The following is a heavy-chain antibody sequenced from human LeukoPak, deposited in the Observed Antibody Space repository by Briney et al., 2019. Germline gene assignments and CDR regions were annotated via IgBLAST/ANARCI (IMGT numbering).Heavy chain of an antibody. CDR1: GYSISSGYY. V-gene: IGHV4-38-2*01. D-gene: IGHD6-13*01. Sequence: SETLSLTCAVSGYSISSGYYWGWIRQPPGKGLEWIGSIFHSGITYYNPSLKSRLTISVDTSKNQFSLKLSSVTAAATSLYYCARRVYTSSWYFDYWGRGTLVTVSS. CDR2: IFHSGIT. CDR3: ARRVYTSSWYFDY. J-gene: IGHJ4*02.